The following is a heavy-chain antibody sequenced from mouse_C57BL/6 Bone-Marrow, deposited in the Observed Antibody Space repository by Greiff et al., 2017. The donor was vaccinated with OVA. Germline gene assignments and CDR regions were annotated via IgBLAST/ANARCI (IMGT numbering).Heavy chain of an antibody. V-gene: IGHV1-52*01. D-gene: IGHD1-1*01. CDR1: GYTFTSYW. CDR2: IDPSDSET. Sequence: VQLQQSGAELVRPGSSVKLSCKASGYTFTSYWMHWVKQRPIQGLEWIGNIDPSDSETHYNQKFKDKATLTVDKSSSTAYMQLSSLTSEDSAVYYCAREGVVEDWYFDVWGTGTTVTVSS. J-gene: IGHJ1*03. CDR3: AREGVVEDWYFDV.